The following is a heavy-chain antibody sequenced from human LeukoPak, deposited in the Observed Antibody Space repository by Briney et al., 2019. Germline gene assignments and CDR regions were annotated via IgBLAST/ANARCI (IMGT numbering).Heavy chain of an antibody. J-gene: IGHJ6*03. V-gene: IGHV1-18*01. Sequence: ASVRLSCKASGYAFTSYGISWVRQAPGQGLEWMGWINAYNGTTNNAQKFRGRVTMTTDPSTSTVPMELRSLRSDDTAVYYCARSYPGVAARLTMDVWGKGTTVTVSS. D-gene: IGHD6-6*01. CDR2: INAYNGTT. CDR1: GYAFTSYG. CDR3: ARSYPGVAARLTMDV.